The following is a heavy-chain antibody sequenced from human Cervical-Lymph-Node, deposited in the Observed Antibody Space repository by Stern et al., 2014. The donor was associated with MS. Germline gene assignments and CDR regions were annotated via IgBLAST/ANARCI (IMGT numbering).Heavy chain of an antibody. D-gene: IGHD3-22*01. Sequence: VQLVESGGGLVQPGGSLKLSCAASGFTISGSAMHWVRQAPGKGLEWVGRIRSRANSYATAYAASVKGRFTISRDDPKNMAYLQMNSLKTEDTAVYYCTRSMIVVAFDYWGQGTLVTVSS. CDR3: TRSMIVVAFDY. CDR1: GFTISGSA. J-gene: IGHJ4*02. V-gene: IGHV3-73*01. CDR2: IRSRANSYAT.